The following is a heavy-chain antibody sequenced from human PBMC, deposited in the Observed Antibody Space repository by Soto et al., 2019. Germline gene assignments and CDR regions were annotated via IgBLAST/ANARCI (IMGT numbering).Heavy chain of an antibody. Sequence: QVQLVQSGVEVKKPGASVKVSCKASGYTFTNYAISWVRQAPGRGLEWMGWVNTYNGNPNYAQIFQGRVTMTTDTTTGTADMELRSLKSDVADVYYCARDSQYSTDWQRFDSWGQGTLVTVSS. CDR2: VNTYNGNP. CDR1: GYTFTNYA. J-gene: IGHJ4*02. D-gene: IGHD6-6*01. V-gene: IGHV1-18*01. CDR3: ARDSQYSTDWQRFDS.